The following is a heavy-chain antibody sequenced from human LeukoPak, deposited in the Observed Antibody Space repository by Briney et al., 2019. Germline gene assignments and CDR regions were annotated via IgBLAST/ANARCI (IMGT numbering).Heavy chain of an antibody. D-gene: IGHD3-10*01. CDR2: ISGSGGST. Sequence: PGGSLRLSCAASGFMFRSYDMSWVRQAPGKGLEWVSAISGSGGSTNYADSVKGRFTISRDNSKDTLYLQMNRLRAEDTAVYYCANPDGSGSPDDAIDIWGQGTMVTVSS. CDR1: GFMFRSYD. J-gene: IGHJ3*02. V-gene: IGHV3-23*01. CDR3: ANPDGSGSPDDAIDI.